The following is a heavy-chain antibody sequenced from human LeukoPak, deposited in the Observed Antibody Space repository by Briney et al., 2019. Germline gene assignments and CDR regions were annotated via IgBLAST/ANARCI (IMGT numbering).Heavy chain of an antibody. Sequence: ASVKVSCKASGYTFTSYAMHWVRQAPGQRLEWVGWINAGNGNTKYSQKFQGRVTITRGTSASTAYMELSSLRSEDTAVYYCARDSSGYYLDDAFDIWGQGTMVTVSS. CDR2: INAGNGNT. D-gene: IGHD3-22*01. V-gene: IGHV1-3*01. J-gene: IGHJ3*02. CDR1: GYTFTSYA. CDR3: ARDSSGYYLDDAFDI.